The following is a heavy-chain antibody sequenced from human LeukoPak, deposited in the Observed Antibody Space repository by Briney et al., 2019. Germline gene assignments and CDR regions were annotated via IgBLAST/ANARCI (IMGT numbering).Heavy chain of an antibody. Sequence: SETLSLTCTVSGGSISSGSYYWSWIRQPAGKGLEWIGRIYTSGSTNYNPSLKSRVTISVDTSKNQFSLKLSSVTAADTAVYYCARDLSDTAMVTIPNWFDPWGQGTLVTVSS. CDR3: ARDLSDTAMVTIPNWFDP. J-gene: IGHJ5*02. V-gene: IGHV4-61*02. CDR1: GGSISSGSYY. D-gene: IGHD5-18*01. CDR2: IYTSGST.